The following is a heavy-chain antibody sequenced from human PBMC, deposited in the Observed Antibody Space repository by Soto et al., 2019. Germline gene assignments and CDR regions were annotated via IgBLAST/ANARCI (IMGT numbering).Heavy chain of an antibody. Sequence: QVQLVQPGAEVKKPGSSVKVSCKASGGTFNNYALSWVRQAPGQGLAWMGGIIPTIGTADYAHKFQGRLAISADEARGTTCMELSRLRSEDTALYYCARGGGEVVATAAFDYWGQGTLVSVSS. V-gene: IGHV1-69*01. CDR1: GGTFNNYA. CDR2: IIPTIGTA. CDR3: ARGGGEVVATAAFDY. J-gene: IGHJ4*02. D-gene: IGHD3-10*01.